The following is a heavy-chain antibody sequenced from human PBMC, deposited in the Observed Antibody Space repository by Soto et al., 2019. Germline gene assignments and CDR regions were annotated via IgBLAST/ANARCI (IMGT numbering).Heavy chain of an antibody. CDR3: ARGGITIFGVVITPYYYYGMDV. CDR1: GYTFTSYG. J-gene: IGHJ6*02. D-gene: IGHD3-3*01. CDR2: ISAYNGNT. V-gene: IGHV1-18*01. Sequence: AASVKVSCTASGYTFTSYGISWVRQAPGQGLEWMGWISAYNGNTNYAQKLQGRVTMTTDTSTSTAYMELRSLRSDDTAVYYCARGGITIFGVVITPYYYYGMDVWGQGTTVTVSS.